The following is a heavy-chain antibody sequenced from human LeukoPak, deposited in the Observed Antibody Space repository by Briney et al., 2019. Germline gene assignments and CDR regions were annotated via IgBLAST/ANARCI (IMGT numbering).Heavy chain of an antibody. CDR3: AMGGSSGWYFDY. V-gene: IGHV3-20*04. J-gene: IGHJ4*02. D-gene: IGHD6-19*01. CDR1: GSTFDDHG. CDR2: INWNGGST. Sequence: GGSLRLSCAASGSTFDDHGMSWVRQVPGKGLEWVAGINWNGGSTGYADSVKGRFTISRDNAKNSLFLQMNSLRAEDTALYYCAMGGSSGWYFDYWGQGTLVTVSS.